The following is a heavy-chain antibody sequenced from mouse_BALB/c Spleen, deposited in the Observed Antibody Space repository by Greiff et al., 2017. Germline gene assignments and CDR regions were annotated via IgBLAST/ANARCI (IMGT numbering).Heavy chain of an antibody. V-gene: IGHV1-5*01. CDR3: TTDYGYDSWYFDV. CDR2: IYPGNSDT. CDR1: GYSFTSYW. Sequence: EVKLQQSGTVLARPGASVKMSCKASGYSFTSYWMHWVNQRPGQGLEWIGAIYPGNSDTSYNQKFKGKVKLSAVTSASTAYMELSSLTNEDSAVYYCTTDYGYDSWYFDVWGAGTTVTVSS. D-gene: IGHD2-2*01. J-gene: IGHJ1*01.